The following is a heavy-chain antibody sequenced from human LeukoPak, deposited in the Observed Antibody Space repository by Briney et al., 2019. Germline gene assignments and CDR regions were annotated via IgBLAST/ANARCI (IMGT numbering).Heavy chain of an antibody. CDR2: IYYSGST. J-gene: IGHJ6*03. V-gene: IGHV4-39*07. CDR1: GGSISSSSYY. Sequence: PSETLSLTCTVSGGSISSSSYYWGWIRQPPGKGLEWIGSIYYSGSTYYNPSLKSRVTISVDTSKNQFSLKLSSVTAADTAVYYCARERAVEVPTAMGELFDSYYYSYMDVWGKGTTVTVSS. CDR3: ARERAVEVPTAMGELFDSYYYSYMDV. D-gene: IGHD2-2*01.